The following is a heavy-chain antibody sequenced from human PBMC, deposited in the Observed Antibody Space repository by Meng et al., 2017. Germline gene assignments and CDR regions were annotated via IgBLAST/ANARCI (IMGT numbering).Heavy chain of an antibody. CDR1: GGSISSSNW. J-gene: IGHJ4*03. D-gene: IGHD7-27*01. Sequence: QRQIQGAGPGLVKPSGTLSLTCAVSGGSISSSNWWSWVRQPPGKGLEWIGEIYHSGSTNYNPSLKSRVTISVDKSKNQFSLKLSSVTAADTAVYYCARIGDWGSTRYFDYWGQGTLVTVSS. V-gene: IGHV4-4*02. CDR2: IYHSGST. CDR3: ARIGDWGSTRYFDY.